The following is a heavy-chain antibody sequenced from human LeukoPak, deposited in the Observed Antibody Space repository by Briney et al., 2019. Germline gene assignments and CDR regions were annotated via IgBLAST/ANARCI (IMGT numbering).Heavy chain of an antibody. CDR1: GGSFSGYY. J-gene: IGHJ3*02. V-gene: IGHV4-59*08. CDR2: ISYSGST. CDR3: ARLRLRYSSDGSITPYEAVDI. D-gene: IGHD2-15*01. Sequence: SETLSLTCAVYGGSFSGYYWSWIRQPPGKGLEWIGYISYSGSTDYNPSLKSRVTMSVDTSINHFSLKMISVTAADTAIYYCARLRLRYSSDGSITPYEAVDIWGRGTVVTVSS.